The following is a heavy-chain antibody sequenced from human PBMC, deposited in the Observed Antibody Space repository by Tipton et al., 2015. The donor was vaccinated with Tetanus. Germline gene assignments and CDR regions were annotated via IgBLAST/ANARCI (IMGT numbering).Heavy chain of an antibody. V-gene: IGHV4-39*01. J-gene: IGHJ3*02. D-gene: IGHD3-9*01. CDR2: FYYGGST. CDR1: GVSISNSSHY. CDR3: ASDIYSNTRAFDI. Sequence: TLSLTCTVSGVSISNSSHYWGWIRQSPGKGLEWIGSFYYGGSTYYNPSLESRVTISVDTSKNEFSLKLTSVTAADTSLYFCASDIYSNTRAFDIWGQGTMVTVSS.